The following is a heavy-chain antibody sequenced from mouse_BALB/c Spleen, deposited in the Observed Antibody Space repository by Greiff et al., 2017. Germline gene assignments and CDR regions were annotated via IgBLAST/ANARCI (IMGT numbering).Heavy chain of an antibody. J-gene: IGHJ2*01. D-gene: IGHD2-2*01. V-gene: IGHV5-6*01. CDR1: GFTFSSYG. CDR3: ARHGYDYCDY. CDR2: ISSGGSYT. Sequence: DVHLVESGGDLVKPGGSLKLSCAASGFTFSSYGMSWVRQTPDKRLEWVATISSGGSYTYYPDSVKGRFTISRDNAKNTLYLQMSSLKSEDTAMYYCARHGYDYCDYWGQGTTLTVSS.